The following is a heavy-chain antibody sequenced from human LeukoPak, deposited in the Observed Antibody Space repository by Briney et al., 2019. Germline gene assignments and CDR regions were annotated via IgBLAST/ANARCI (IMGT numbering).Heavy chain of an antibody. V-gene: IGHV3-53*01. CDR3: ARAGYSYGQFDY. CDR2: IYSGGST. Sequence: GGSLRLSCAASGFTVSSNYMSWVRQAPGKGLEWVSVIYSGGSTYYADSVRGRFTISRDNSKNTLYLQMNSLRAEDTAVYYCARAGYSYGQFDYWGQGTLVTVSS. J-gene: IGHJ4*02. CDR1: GFTVSSNY. D-gene: IGHD5-18*01.